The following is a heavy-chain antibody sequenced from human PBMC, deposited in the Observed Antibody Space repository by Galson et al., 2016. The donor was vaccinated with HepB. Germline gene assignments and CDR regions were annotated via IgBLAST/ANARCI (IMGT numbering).Heavy chain of an antibody. V-gene: IGHV1-69*13. J-gene: IGHJ6*02. CDR1: GGSFSTYG. CDR2: IIPTFRTP. CDR3: ARPKQDYSLYAMDV. D-gene: IGHD3-16*01. Sequence: SVKVSCKASGGSFSTYGISWVRQAPGQGLEWMGGIIPTFRTPNYAQKLQGRVTITADESTGTVYMELSRLTSEDTAVYYCARPKQDYSLYAMDVWGQGTTITVSS.